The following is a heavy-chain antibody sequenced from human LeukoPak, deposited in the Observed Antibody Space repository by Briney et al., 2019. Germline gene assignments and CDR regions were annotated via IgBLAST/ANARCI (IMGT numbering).Heavy chain of an antibody. CDR3: ARDLSTDYYYMDV. CDR2: INHSGST. J-gene: IGHJ6*03. V-gene: IGHV4-34*01. Sequence: SETLSLTCAVYGGSFSGYYWSWIRQPPGKGLEWIGEINHSGSTNYNPSLKSRVTISVDTSKNQFSLKLSSVTAADTAVYYCARDLSTDYYYMDVWGKGTTVTVSS. CDR1: GGSFSGYY.